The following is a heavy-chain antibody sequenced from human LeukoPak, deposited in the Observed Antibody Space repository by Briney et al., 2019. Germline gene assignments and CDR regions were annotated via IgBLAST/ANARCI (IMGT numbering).Heavy chain of an antibody. J-gene: IGHJ4*02. V-gene: IGHV3-23*01. CDR1: GFTFSSYA. CDR2: ISGSGGST. D-gene: IGHD3-22*01. CDR3: ARGNHYYDSSGYHY. Sequence: PPGGSLRLSCAASGFTFSSYAMSWVRQAPGKGLEWVSAISGSGGSTYYADSVKGRFTISRDNSKNTLYLQMGSLRAEDMAVYYCARGNHYYDSSGYHYWGQGTLVIVSS.